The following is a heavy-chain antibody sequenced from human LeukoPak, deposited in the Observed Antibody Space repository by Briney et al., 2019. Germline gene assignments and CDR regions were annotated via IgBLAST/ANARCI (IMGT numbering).Heavy chain of an antibody. V-gene: IGHV3-21*01. J-gene: IGHJ3*02. CDR2: MSSSGSSI. CDR1: GLTFNSYG. CDR3: ARDSYWLGGNICAFDI. D-gene: IGHD3-10*01. Sequence: NPGGSVSLSCGASGLTFNSYGMHWVRQAPGRELEWVSSMSSSGSSIYYEDSVKGRFTISRDNAKTSLYLQINSLRAEDTAVYYCARDSYWLGGNICAFDIWGQGTMVTVSS.